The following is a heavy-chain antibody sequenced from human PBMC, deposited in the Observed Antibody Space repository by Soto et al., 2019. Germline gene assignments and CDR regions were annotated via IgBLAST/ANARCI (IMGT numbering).Heavy chain of an antibody. V-gene: IGHV4-39*01. D-gene: IGHD3-3*01. CDR1: GGSMSSSSYY. J-gene: IGHJ4*02. CDR2: IYYSGST. CDR3: ARHIRKYDFLDY. Sequence: SETLSLTCTVSGGSMSSSSYYWGWIRQPPGKGLEWIGSIYYSGSTYYNPSLKSRVTISVDTSKNQFSLKLSSVTAADTAVYYCARHIRKYDFLDYWGQGTLVTVSS.